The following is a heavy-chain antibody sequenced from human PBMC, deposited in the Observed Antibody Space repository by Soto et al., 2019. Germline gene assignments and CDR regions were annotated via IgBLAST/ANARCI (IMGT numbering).Heavy chain of an antibody. J-gene: IGHJ5*02. CDR2: IIPIFGTA. CDR1: GGTFSSYA. D-gene: IGHD6-19*01. V-gene: IGHV1-69*13. Sequence: SVKVSCKASGGTFSSYAISWVRQAPGQGLEWMGGIIPIFGTANYAQKFQGRVTITADESTSTAYMELSSLRSEDTAVYYCARVVAVADCFDPWGQGTLVTVSS. CDR3: ARVVAVADCFDP.